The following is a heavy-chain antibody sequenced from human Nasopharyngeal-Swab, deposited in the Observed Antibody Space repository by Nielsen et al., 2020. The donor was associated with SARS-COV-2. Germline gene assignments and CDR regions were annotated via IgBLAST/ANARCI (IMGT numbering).Heavy chain of an antibody. D-gene: IGHD4-11*01. CDR3: ARESVSITTYIDH. Sequence: GGSLKISCAASGFTVSSAYMTWVRQARGKGLEWVSILYSGCRTYYADSVKGPFTISRDNARNSLYLQINSLRAEDTAMYYYARESVSITTYIDHWGQGTLVTVSS. CDR2: LYSGCRT. J-gene: IGHJ4*02. CDR1: GFTVSSAY. V-gene: IGHV3-53*01.